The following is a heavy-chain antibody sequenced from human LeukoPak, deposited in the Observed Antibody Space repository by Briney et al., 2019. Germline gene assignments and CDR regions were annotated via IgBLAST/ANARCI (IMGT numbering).Heavy chain of an antibody. CDR2: ISGSGGST. J-gene: IGHJ4*02. D-gene: IGHD3-22*01. Sequence: PGGSLRLSCAASGFTFSSYAMSWVRQAPGKGLEWVSAISGSGGSTYYADSVKGRFTISRDNSKNTLYLQMNSLRAEDTAVYYCTKVGDTMIVVVTPFDYWGQGTLVTVSS. CDR3: TKVGDTMIVVVTPFDY. V-gene: IGHV3-23*01. CDR1: GFTFSSYA.